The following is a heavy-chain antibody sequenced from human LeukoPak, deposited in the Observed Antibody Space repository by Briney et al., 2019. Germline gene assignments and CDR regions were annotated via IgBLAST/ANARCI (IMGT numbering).Heavy chain of an antibody. CDR2: ISGSGGST. J-gene: IGHJ3*02. D-gene: IGHD3-3*01. Sequence: GGSLRLSCAASGFTFSSYAMSWVRQAPGKGLEWVSAISGSGGSTYYADSVKGRFTISRDNSKNTLYLQMNSLRAEDTAVYYCAGYDFRSGSAFDIWGQGTMVTVSS. CDR3: AGYDFRSGSAFDI. V-gene: IGHV3-23*01. CDR1: GFTFSSYA.